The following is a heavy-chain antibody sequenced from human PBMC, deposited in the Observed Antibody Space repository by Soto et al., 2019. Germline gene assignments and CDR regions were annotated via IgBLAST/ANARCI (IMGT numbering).Heavy chain of an antibody. CDR1: GGSISSSSYY. Sequence: SETLSLTCTVSGGSISSSSYYWDWIRQPPGKGLEWIGSNYYSGSTYYKPSLKCRVTISVDTSKNQFSLKLSSVTAADTAVYYFARHPPHIVVVVAASPGYFDYWGQGTLVTVSS. CDR3: ARHPPHIVVVVAASPGYFDY. D-gene: IGHD2-15*01. J-gene: IGHJ4*02. CDR2: NYYSGST. V-gene: IGHV4-39*01.